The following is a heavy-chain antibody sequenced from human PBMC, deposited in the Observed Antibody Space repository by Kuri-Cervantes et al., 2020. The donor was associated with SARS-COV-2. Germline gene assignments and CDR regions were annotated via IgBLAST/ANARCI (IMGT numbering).Heavy chain of an antibody. Sequence: GGSLRLSCAASGFTFSDYYMSWIRQAPGKGLEWVSYISSSGSTIYYADSVKGRFTISRDNAKNTLYLQMNSLRAEDTAVYYCAREMTTDAFDIWGQGTMVTVSS. CDR1: GFTFSDYY. V-gene: IGHV3-11*04. D-gene: IGHD4-11*01. CDR2: ISSSGSTI. CDR3: AREMTTDAFDI. J-gene: IGHJ3*02.